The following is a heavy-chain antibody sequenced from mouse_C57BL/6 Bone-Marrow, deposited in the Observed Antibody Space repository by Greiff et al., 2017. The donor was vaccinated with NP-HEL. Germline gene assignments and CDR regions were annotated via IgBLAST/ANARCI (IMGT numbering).Heavy chain of an antibody. V-gene: IGHV1-82*01. Sequence: VKLVESGPELVKPGASVKISCKASGYAFSSSWMNWVKQRPGKGLAWIGRIYPGDGDTNYNGKFKGKATLTADKSSSTAYMQLSSLTSEDSAVYFCARWNWVDWYFDVWGTGTTVTVSS. J-gene: IGHJ1*03. CDR1: GYAFSSSW. CDR3: ARWNWVDWYFDV. CDR2: IYPGDGDT. D-gene: IGHD4-1*01.